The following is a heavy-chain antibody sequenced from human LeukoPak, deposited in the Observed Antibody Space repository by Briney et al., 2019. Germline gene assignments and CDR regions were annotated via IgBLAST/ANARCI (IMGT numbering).Heavy chain of an antibody. CDR1: GLTFSNAW. D-gene: IGHD3-16*01. Sequence: PGESLRLSCAASGLTFSNAWMSWVRQAPGEGLEWVGRIKRKTDGETTEYVAPVKGRFTISRDDSKNTLYLQMNSLKTEDTGVYYCATASSGLSYWGQGTLVTVSS. V-gene: IGHV3-15*01. CDR3: ATASSGLSY. J-gene: IGHJ4*02. CDR2: IKRKTDGETT.